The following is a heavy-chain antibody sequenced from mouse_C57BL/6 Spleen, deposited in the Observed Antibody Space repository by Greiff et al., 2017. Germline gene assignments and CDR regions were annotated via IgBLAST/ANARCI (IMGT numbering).Heavy chain of an antibody. CDR1: GYTFTDYD. V-gene: IGHV1-15*01. CDR2: IDPHTGGT. J-gene: IGHJ3*01. CDR3: TGSSS. D-gene: IGHD1-3*01. Sequence: QVQLKQSGAELVRPGASVTLSCKASGYTFTDYDMHLVKQTPVHGLEWIGAIDPHTGGTAYNQKFKGKALLTADKASSTAYMELRSLTSEHYAVYYYTGSSSWGQGILVTVSA.